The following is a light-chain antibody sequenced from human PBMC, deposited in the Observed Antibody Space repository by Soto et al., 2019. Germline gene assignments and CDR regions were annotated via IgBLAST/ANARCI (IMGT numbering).Light chain of an antibody. CDR3: YSFAGFNTQ. Sequence: QSALTQPASVSGSPGQSIDISCTGNSGGIGTFNLVSWYQQHPGKAPKLIIYEVNKRPSGISSRFSGSKSGNTASLTISGLQAEDEADYYCYSFAGFNTQFGGGTKLTVL. CDR2: EVN. V-gene: IGLV2-23*02. J-gene: IGLJ3*02. CDR1: SGGIGTFNL.